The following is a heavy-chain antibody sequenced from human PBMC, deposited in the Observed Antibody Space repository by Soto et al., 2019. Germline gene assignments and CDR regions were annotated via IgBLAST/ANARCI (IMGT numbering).Heavy chain of an antibody. V-gene: IGHV4-30-2*01. J-gene: IGHJ6*02. CDR3: ARVPDV. Sequence: TLSLTCAVSGGSMSSGGYSWSWIRQPPGKGLEWIGYIYHNGSPYYNPSLKSRVTISVDRSKNQFSLKLSSVTAADTAVYYCARVPDVWGQGTTVTDSS. CDR2: IYHNGSP. CDR1: GGSMSSGGYS.